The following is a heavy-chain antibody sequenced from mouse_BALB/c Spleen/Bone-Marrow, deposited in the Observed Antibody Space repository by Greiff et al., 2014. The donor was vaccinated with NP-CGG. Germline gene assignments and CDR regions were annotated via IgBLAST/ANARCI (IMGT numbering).Heavy chain of an antibody. CDR2: ISGYYGDA. CDR1: GYTFTDHA. J-gene: IGHJ4*01. CDR3: ARSGKVRNAMDY. Sequence: VQLVESGAKLVRPGVSVKISCKGSGYTFTDHAMHWVKRSHAKSLEWIGLISGYYGDAIYNQKFKGKATMTVDKSSSTAYMELARLTSEDSAIYYFARSGKVRNAMDYWGQGTSVTVSS. D-gene: IGHD2-14*01. V-gene: IGHV1S137*01.